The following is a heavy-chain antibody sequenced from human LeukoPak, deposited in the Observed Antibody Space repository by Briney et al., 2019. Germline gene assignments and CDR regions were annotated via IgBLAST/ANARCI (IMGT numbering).Heavy chain of an antibody. D-gene: IGHD3-16*01. CDR2: ISAYNGNT. Sequence: ASVKVSCKASGYTFTSYGISWVRQAPGQGLEWMGWISAYNGNTNYAQTLQGRVTMATDTSTSTAYMELRSLRSDDTAVYYCAREENYDYTLDYWGQGTLVTVSS. V-gene: IGHV1-18*01. CDR3: AREENYDYTLDY. CDR1: GYTFTSYG. J-gene: IGHJ4*02.